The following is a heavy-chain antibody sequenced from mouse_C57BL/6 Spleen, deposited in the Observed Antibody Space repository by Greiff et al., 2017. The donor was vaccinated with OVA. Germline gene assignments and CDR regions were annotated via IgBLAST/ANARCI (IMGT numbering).Heavy chain of an antibody. V-gene: IGHV1-53*01. CDR2: INPSNGGT. J-gene: IGHJ2*01. D-gene: IGHD1-1*01. CDR1: GYTFTSYW. Sequence: VKLQQPGTELVKPGASVKLSCKASGYTFTSYWMHWVKQRPGQGLEWIGNINPSNGGTNYNEKFKSKATLTVDKSSSTAYMQLSSLTSEDSAVYYCARSDYYGSRDFDYWGQGTTLTVSS. CDR3: ARSDYYGSRDFDY.